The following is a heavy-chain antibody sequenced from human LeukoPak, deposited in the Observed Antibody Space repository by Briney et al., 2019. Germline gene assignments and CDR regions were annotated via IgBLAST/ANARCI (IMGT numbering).Heavy chain of an antibody. J-gene: IGHJ4*02. CDR3: ARDRDYYGSGSLDY. CDR2: ISSSSSYI. CDR1: GFTFSSYS. Sequence: AGGSLRLSCAASGFTFSSYSMNWVRQAPGKGLEWVSSISSSSSYIYYADSVKGRSTISRDDAKNSLYLQMNSLRAEDTAVYYCARDRDYYGSGSLDYWGQGTLVTVSS. D-gene: IGHD3-10*01. V-gene: IGHV3-21*01.